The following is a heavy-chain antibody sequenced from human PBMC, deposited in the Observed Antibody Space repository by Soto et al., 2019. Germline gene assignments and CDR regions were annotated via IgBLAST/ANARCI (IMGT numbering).Heavy chain of an antibody. Sequence: GGSLRLSCAASGFTFSSYWMSWVRQAPGKGLEWVSGFRTGGDDGTTYYADSVKGRFTISRDNSKNTLFLQMNSLRAEDTAIYYCAKKVNSGPGSQYFDYWGQGTLVTVSS. CDR1: GFTFSSYW. J-gene: IGHJ4*02. D-gene: IGHD3-10*01. CDR2: FRTGGDDGTT. CDR3: AKKVNSGPGSQYFDY. V-gene: IGHV3-23*01.